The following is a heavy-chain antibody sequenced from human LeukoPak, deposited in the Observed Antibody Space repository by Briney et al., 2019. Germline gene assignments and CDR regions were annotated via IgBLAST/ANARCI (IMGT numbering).Heavy chain of an antibody. Sequence: PGKSLRLSCAASGFTFSSYGMHWVRQAPGKGLEWVAVTWYDGRNNYYAASVKGRFTISRDDSKTTVYLLMTSLRAEDTAVYYCAREVAPLYFHYGMDVWGEGTTVTVSS. CDR1: GFTFSSYG. V-gene: IGHV3-33*01. CDR3: AREVAPLYFHYGMDV. J-gene: IGHJ6*01. D-gene: IGHD2-21*01. CDR2: TWYDGRNN.